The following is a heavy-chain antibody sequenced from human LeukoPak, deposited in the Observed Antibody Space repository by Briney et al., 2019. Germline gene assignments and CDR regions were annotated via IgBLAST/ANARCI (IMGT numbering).Heavy chain of an antibody. CDR1: GGSISNYY. J-gene: IGHJ4*02. D-gene: IGHD4-17*01. Sequence: SETLSLTCTASGGSISNYYWSWIRQPPGKGLEWIGYIYYSGSTKYNPSLKSRVTISVDTSKNQFSLKLSSVTAADTAVYYCAREYGGYAFDYWGQGTLVTVSS. CDR2: IYYSGST. CDR3: AREYGGYAFDY. V-gene: IGHV4-59*01.